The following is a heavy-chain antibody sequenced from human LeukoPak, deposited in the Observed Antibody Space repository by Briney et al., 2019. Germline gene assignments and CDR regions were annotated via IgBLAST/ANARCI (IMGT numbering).Heavy chain of an antibody. J-gene: IGHJ5*02. CDR2: IYYSGST. Sequence: SEALSLTCTVSGGSISSGGYYWSWIRQHPGKGLEWSVYIYYSGSTYYNPSLKSRVTISVDTPKNQFSLKLSSVTAADTAVYYCARVSVATTGDDWFDPWGQGTLVTVSS. D-gene: IGHD5-12*01. CDR3: ARVSVATTGDDWFDP. V-gene: IGHV4-31*03. CDR1: GGSISSGGYY.